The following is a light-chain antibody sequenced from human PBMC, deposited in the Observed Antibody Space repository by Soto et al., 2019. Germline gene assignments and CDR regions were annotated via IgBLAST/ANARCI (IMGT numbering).Light chain of an antibody. CDR1: SSDVGGYKY. Sequence: QSALTQPASVSGSPGQSITISCTGTSSDVGGYKYVSWYQQYPGKAPKFMIYEVSNRPSGVSNRFSGSKSGNTASLTISGLQAEDEADYYCSSYTSTSPCVFGTGTKVTGL. V-gene: IGLV2-14*01. CDR2: EVS. CDR3: SSYTSTSPCV. J-gene: IGLJ1*01.